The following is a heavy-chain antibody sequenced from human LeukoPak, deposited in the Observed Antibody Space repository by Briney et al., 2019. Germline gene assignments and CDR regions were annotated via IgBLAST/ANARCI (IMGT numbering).Heavy chain of an antibody. CDR2: IWYDGSKQ. Sequence: PGGSLRLSCAASGFTFSSDCIRWVRQVEGKGLEWVAIIWYDGSKQYYADSVKGRFTISRDNSKNTVYVQMNSLRAEDTAVYYCAKFKGHYGDSEYYFDYWGQGTLVTVSS. J-gene: IGHJ4*02. V-gene: IGHV3-33*06. CDR1: GFTFSSDC. CDR3: AKFKGHYGDSEYYFDY. D-gene: IGHD3-10*01.